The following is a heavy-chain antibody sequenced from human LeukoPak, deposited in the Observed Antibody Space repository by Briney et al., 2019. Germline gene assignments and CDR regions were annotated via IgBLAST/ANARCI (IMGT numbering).Heavy chain of an antibody. V-gene: IGHV3-21*01. CDR2: ISSSSSYI. CDR3: ARGAWELLTDHIFDY. Sequence: PGGSLRLSCAASGFTFSSYSMNWVRQAPGKGLEWVSSISSSSSYIYYADSVKGRFTISRDNAKNSLYLQMNSLRAEDTTVYYCARGAWELLTDHIFDYWGQGTLVTVSS. CDR1: GFTFSSYS. D-gene: IGHD1-26*01. J-gene: IGHJ4*02.